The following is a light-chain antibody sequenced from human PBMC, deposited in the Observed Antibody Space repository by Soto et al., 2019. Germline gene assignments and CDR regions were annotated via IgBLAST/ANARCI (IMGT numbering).Light chain of an antibody. CDR3: QHYGSPLT. J-gene: IGKJ4*01. Sequence: EIVLTQSPGTLSLSPGGRATLSCRASQSVRSSYLAWYQQRPGQAPRLLIFGASFRATGIPDRFSGSGSGTDFTLTISRLEPEDCAVYYCQHYGSPLTFGGGTKV. CDR2: GAS. V-gene: IGKV3-20*01. CDR1: QSVRSSY.